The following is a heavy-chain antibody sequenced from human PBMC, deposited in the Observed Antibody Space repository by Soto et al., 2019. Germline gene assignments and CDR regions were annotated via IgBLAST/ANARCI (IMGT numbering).Heavy chain of an antibody. Sequence: QVQLVQSGAEVKKPGASVKVSCKASGYTFTSYGISWVRQAPGQGLEWMGWISAYNGYTNYAQKLQGGVTMTTDTSTSTDYMELRSLRSDDTAVYYCARLGYCSGGSCYGPVGWFDPWGQGTLVTVSS. CDR2: ISAYNGYT. CDR1: GYTFTSYG. J-gene: IGHJ5*02. D-gene: IGHD2-15*01. V-gene: IGHV1-18*01. CDR3: ARLGYCSGGSCYGPVGWFDP.